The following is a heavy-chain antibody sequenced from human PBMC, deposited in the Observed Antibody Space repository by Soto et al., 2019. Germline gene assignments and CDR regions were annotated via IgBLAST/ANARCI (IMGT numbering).Heavy chain of an antibody. V-gene: IGHV3-21*01. CDR3: ARGYSSGDY. CDR2: ISSSSSYI. CDR1: GFTFSSYT. J-gene: IGHJ4*02. Sequence: EVQLVESGGGLVKPGGSLRLSCAASGFTFSSYTMNWVRQAPGKGLEWVSSISSSSSYIYYADSVKGRFTISRDNAKNSVYLQMNCLSAEDTAVEYCARGYSSGDYWGQGTLVNESS. D-gene: IGHD6-19*01.